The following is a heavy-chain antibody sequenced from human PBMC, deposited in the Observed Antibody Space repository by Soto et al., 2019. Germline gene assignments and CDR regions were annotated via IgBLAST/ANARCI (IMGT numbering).Heavy chain of an antibody. Sequence: EVQLLESGGGLVQPGGYLRLSCAASGFTFSSYAMSWVRQAPGKGLERVSAISGSGGSTYYADSVKGRFTLSRDNSKNTLYLRMNSLRAEYTPVFYCAKDSALSQLSLRGHYCYSDLWVRGSMVTVSS. D-gene: IGHD6-6*01. J-gene: IGHJ2*01. CDR3: AKDSALSQLSLRGHYCYSDL. V-gene: IGHV3-23*01. CDR2: ISGSGGST. CDR1: GFTFSSYA.